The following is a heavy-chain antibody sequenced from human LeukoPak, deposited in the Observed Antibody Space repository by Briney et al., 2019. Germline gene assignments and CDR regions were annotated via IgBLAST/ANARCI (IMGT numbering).Heavy chain of an antibody. Sequence: GGSLRLSCAASGFTFSSYGLRWVRQAPGKGLDWVSYISSSGSAIYYADSVKDRFTISRDNAKNSLYLQVNSLSGEDTAVYYCAASGVVTGSPHGFDIWGQGTMVTVSS. CDR3: AASGVVTGSPHGFDI. V-gene: IGHV3-48*03. J-gene: IGHJ3*02. CDR1: GFTFSSYG. CDR2: ISSSGSAI. D-gene: IGHD2-21*02.